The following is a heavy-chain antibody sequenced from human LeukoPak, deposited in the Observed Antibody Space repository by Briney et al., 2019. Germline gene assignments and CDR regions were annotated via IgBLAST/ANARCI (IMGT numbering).Heavy chain of an antibody. CDR1: GGSISSSSYY. CDR3: ARDPQWLDFDY. Sequence: PSETLSLTCTVSGGSISSSSYYWGWIRQPPGKGLEWIGSIYYSGSTYYNPSLKSRVTISVDTSKNQFSLKLSSVTAADTAVYYCARDPQWLDFDYWGQGTLVTVS. D-gene: IGHD6-19*01. J-gene: IGHJ4*02. CDR2: IYYSGST. V-gene: IGHV4-39*07.